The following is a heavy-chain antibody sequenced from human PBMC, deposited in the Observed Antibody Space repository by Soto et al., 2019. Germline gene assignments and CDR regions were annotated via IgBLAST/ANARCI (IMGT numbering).Heavy chain of an antibody. Sequence: EVQLVESGGGLVQSGGSLRLSCAASGFTFSSYWMHWVRQAPGKGLVCVSRINSDGSRTSYADSVKGRFTISRDNAKNTLYLQMNSLRAEDTAVYYCAVAVAGPTAIGYWGQGTLVTVSS. D-gene: IGHD6-19*01. CDR1: GFTFSSYW. CDR3: AVAVAGPTAIGY. CDR2: INSDGSRT. V-gene: IGHV3-74*01. J-gene: IGHJ4*02.